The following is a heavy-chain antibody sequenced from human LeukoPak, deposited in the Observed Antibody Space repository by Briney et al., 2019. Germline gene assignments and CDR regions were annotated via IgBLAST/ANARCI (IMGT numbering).Heavy chain of an antibody. CDR3: AKDFRIGYFAHFDY. CDR1: GFTFRSHA. V-gene: IGHV3-23*01. Sequence: GGSLRLSCVGSGFTFRSHAMSWVRQAPEKGLEFVSGIYENGGTTYYADSVKGRFSISRDNSKNTLYLQMDSLRGEDTAVYYCAKDFRIGYFAHFDYWGQGALVTVSS. D-gene: IGHD2-21*01. J-gene: IGHJ4*02. CDR2: IYENGGTT.